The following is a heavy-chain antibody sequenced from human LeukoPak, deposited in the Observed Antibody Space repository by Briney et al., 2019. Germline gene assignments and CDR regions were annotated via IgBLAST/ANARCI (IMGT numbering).Heavy chain of an antibody. D-gene: IGHD6-13*01. CDR2: IYYSGST. CDR3: AVGLSSSWYYDY. J-gene: IGHJ4*02. CDR1: GGSISSSSYY. Sequence: SETLSLTCTVSGGSISSSSYYWGWIRQPPGKGLEWIGSIYYSGSTYYNPSLKSRVTISVDTSKNQFSLKLSSVTAADTAVYYCAVGLSSSWYYDYWGQGTLVTVSS. V-gene: IGHV4-39*07.